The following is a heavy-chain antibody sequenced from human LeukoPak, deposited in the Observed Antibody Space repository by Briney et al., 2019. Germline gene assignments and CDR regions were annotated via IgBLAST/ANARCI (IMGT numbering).Heavy chain of an antibody. J-gene: IGHJ4*02. CDR3: ARRYCSSTSCYAYDY. CDR1: GGAFSSYA. V-gene: IGHV1-69*01. D-gene: IGHD2-2*01. Sequence: GSSVKVSCKASGGAFSSYAISWVRQAPGQGLEWMGGIIPIFGTANYAQKFQGRVTITADESMSTAYMELSSLRSEDTAVYYCARRYCSSTSCYAYDYWGQGTLVTVSS. CDR2: IIPIFGTA.